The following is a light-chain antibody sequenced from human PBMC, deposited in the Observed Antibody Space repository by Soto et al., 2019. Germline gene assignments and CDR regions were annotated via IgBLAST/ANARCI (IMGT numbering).Light chain of an antibody. CDR1: LSVSSN. CDR3: QQRSNCPYT. Sequence: EIVLTQSPATLSLSLGERATLSCRASLSVSSNLAWYQQKPGQAPRLLIYDASNRATGIPARSSGSGSGTDFTLTISSLEPEDFAVYYCQQRSNCPYTFGQGTKLEIK. CDR2: DAS. J-gene: IGKJ2*01. V-gene: IGKV3-11*01.